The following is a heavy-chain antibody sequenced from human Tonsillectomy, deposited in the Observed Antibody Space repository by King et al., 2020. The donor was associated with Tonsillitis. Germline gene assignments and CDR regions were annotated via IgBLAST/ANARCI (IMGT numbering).Heavy chain of an antibody. Sequence: QLVQSGAEVKKPGSSVKVSCKASGGTFSSYAISWVRQAPGQGLEWMGGIIPIFGTANYAQQFQGRVTITADESTSTAYMGLSSLRSEDTAVYYCASFYDSSGHFLYWGQGTLVTVSS. CDR2: IIPIFGTA. D-gene: IGHD3-22*01. V-gene: IGHV1-69*12. CDR3: ASFYDSSGHFLY. CDR1: GGTFSSYA. J-gene: IGHJ4*02.